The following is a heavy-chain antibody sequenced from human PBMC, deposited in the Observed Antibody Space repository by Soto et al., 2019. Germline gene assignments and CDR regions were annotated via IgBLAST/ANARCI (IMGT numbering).Heavy chain of an antibody. CDR1: GYTFTGYY. J-gene: IGHJ6*02. D-gene: IGHD6-19*01. CDR3: ARDLGSGQDDYGMDV. V-gene: IGHV1-2*04. Sequence: QVQLVQSGAEVKKPGASVKVSCKASGYTFTGYYMHWVRQAPGQGLEWMGWINPNSGGTNYAQKFQGSVTMTRDTSISTAYMELGRLRSDDTAVYYCARDLGSGQDDYGMDVWGQGTTVTVSS. CDR2: INPNSGGT.